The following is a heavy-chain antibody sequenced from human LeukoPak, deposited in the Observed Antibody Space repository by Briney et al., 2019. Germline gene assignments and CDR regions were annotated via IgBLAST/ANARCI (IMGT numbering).Heavy chain of an antibody. CDR1: GFTFSSYA. CDR2: ISGIGTNT. Sequence: QPGGSLTLFCAASGFTFSSYAMSWVRQAPGKGLEWVSFISGIGTNTYHAHSVQGRFTLSSDNVKNSLYLQMNSLRAEDTAVYYCARVRRPRYCSTTSCYLSYYYMDVWGEGTTVTISS. V-gene: IGHV3-23*01. D-gene: IGHD2-2*01. J-gene: IGHJ6*03. CDR3: ARVRRPRYCSTTSCYLSYYYMDV.